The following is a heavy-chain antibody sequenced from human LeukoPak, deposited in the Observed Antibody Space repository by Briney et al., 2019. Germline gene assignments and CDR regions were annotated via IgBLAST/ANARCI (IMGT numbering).Heavy chain of an antibody. CDR1: GFTFSDYY. V-gene: IGHV3-11*04. CDR3: ARDSDWAFDY. CDR2: ISSSSGMI. J-gene: IGHJ4*02. Sequence: GGSLRLSCAASGFTFSDYYMSWVRQAPGKGLEWVSYISSSSGMILYADSVKGRFTISRDNAKNSLYLQMNSLRAEDTAVYYCARDSDWAFDYWGQGTLVTVSS. D-gene: IGHD2-21*02.